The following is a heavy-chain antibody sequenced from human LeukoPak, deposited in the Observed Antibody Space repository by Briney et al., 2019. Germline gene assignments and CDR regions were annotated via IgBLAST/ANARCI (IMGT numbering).Heavy chain of an antibody. Sequence: GASVKVSRKASGGTFSSYAISWVRQAPGQGLEWMGGIIPIFGTANYAQKFQGRVTITADESTSTAYMELSSLRSEDTAVYYCAREQSGYEDYWGQGTLVTVSS. CDR2: IIPIFGTA. CDR1: GGTFSSYA. D-gene: IGHD5-12*01. CDR3: AREQSGYEDY. V-gene: IGHV1-69*13. J-gene: IGHJ4*02.